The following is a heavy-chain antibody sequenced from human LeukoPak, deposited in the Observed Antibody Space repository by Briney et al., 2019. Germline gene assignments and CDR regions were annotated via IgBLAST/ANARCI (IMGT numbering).Heavy chain of an antibody. CDR1: GFTFSSYA. V-gene: IGHV3-33*01. CDR3: ARKMGLEFDY. Sequence: GGSLRLSCAASGFTFSSYAMHWVRQAPGKGLEWVAVIWYDGSDEYYADSVKGRFTFSRDNSKNTLFLQMNSLRAEDTAVYHCARKMGLEFDYWGQGTLVTVSS. J-gene: IGHJ4*02. CDR2: IWYDGSDE. D-gene: IGHD5-24*01.